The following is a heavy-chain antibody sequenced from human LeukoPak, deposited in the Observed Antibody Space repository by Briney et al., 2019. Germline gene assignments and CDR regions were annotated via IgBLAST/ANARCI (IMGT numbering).Heavy chain of an antibody. J-gene: IGHJ4*02. CDR3: ARDSVGAIIDY. CDR2: IIPILGIA. Sequence: SVKVSCKASGGTFSSYTISWVRQAPGRGLEWMGRIIPILGIANYAQKFQGRVTITADKSTSTAYMELSSPRSEDTAVYYCARDSVGAIIDYWGQGTLVTVSS. CDR1: GGTFSSYT. V-gene: IGHV1-69*04. D-gene: IGHD1-26*01.